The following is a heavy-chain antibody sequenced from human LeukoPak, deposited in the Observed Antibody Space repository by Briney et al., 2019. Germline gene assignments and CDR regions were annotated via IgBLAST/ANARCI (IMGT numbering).Heavy chain of an antibody. CDR1: GYSISSGYY. J-gene: IGHJ4*02. Sequence: SETLSLTCTVSGYSISSGYYWGWIRQPPGKGLGWIGSIYHSGSTYYNPSLKSRVTISVDTSKNQFSLKLSSVTAADTAVYYCARVGRDIVATMRAPGSRSCWGQGTLVTVSS. D-gene: IGHD5-12*01. V-gene: IGHV4-38-2*02. CDR3: ARVGRDIVATMRAPGSRSC. CDR2: IYHSGST.